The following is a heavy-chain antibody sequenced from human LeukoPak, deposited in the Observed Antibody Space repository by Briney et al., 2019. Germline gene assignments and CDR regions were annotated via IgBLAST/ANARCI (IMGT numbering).Heavy chain of an antibody. Sequence: ASVKVSCKASGGTFGSYAISWVRQAPGQGLEWMGRIIPILGIANYAQKFQGRVTITADKSTSTAYMELSSLRSEDTAVYYCARVDCSGGSCYSALDYWGQGTLVTVS. CDR1: GGTFGSYA. CDR3: ARVDCSGGSCYSALDY. V-gene: IGHV1-69*04. D-gene: IGHD2-15*01. CDR2: IIPILGIA. J-gene: IGHJ4*02.